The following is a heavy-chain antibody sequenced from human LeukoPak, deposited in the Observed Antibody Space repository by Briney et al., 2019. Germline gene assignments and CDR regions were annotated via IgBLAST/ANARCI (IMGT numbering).Heavy chain of an antibody. Sequence: GGSLRLSCAASGFTFSSYDMNWVRQAPGKGLEWVSFISSSSSYIYYADSVKGRFTISRDNAKNSLYLQMNSLRAEDTAVYHCARDSPGYCSGGSCYGPFDYWGQGTLVTVSS. CDR2: ISSSSSYI. V-gene: IGHV3-21*01. D-gene: IGHD2-15*01. CDR3: ARDSPGYCSGGSCYGPFDY. J-gene: IGHJ4*02. CDR1: GFTFSSYD.